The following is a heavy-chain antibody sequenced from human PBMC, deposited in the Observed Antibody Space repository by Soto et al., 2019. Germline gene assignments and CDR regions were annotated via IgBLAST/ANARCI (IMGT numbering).Heavy chain of an antibody. J-gene: IGHJ4*02. D-gene: IGHD2-15*01. CDR1: GGSISSGGYY. CDR2: IYYSGST. V-gene: IGHV4-31*03. Sequence: QVQLQESGPGLVKPSQTLSLTCTVSGGSISSGGYYWSWIRQHPGKGLEWIGYIYYSGSTYYNPSLKSRVTISVDTSKNQFSLKLSSVTAADTAVYYCARQAVTFNGYCSGGSCEDCGQGTLVTVSS. CDR3: ARQAVTFNGYCSGGSCED.